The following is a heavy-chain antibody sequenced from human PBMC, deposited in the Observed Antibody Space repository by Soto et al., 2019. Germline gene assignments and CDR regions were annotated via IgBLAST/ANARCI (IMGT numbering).Heavy chain of an antibody. CDR2: INPDGIAT. V-gene: IGHV3-74*01. D-gene: IGHD3-16*01. CDR3: GRGGSDYPYGTGY. J-gene: IGHJ4*02. CDR1: GFTFSSSW. Sequence: GGSLRLSFAASGFTFSSSWMHWFRQAPGKGLGWVARINPDGIATNYADSVKGRFTISRDNAKTTLYWKMNSLRAEDTAGINVGRGGSDYPYGTGYWGQGTMVTVSS.